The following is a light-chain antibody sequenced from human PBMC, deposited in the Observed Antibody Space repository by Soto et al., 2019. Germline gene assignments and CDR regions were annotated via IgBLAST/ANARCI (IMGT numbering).Light chain of an antibody. V-gene: IGKV3-20*01. J-gene: IGKJ3*01. CDR2: GAS. Sequence: EIVLTQSPGTLSLSPGERATLSCRASQSVSSSLLAWYQQKPGQAPRLLISGASIRATGIPDRFSGSGSGTAFTLTISRLEPEDFAVYYCQPYGGSPPFTFGPGTKVDI. CDR3: QPYGGSPPFT. CDR1: QSVSSSL.